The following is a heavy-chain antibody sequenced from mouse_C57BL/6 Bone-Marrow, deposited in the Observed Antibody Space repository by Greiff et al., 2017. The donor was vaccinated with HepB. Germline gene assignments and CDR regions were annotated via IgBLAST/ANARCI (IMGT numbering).Heavy chain of an antibody. Sequence: EVQLVESGGGLVKPGGSLKLSCAASGFTFSSYAMSWVRQTPEKRLEWVATISDGGSYTYYPDNVKGRFTISRDNAKNNRYLQMSHLKSEDTAMYYCARGSITTVVAPNYFDYWGQGTTLTVSS. D-gene: IGHD1-1*01. CDR1: GFTFSSYA. CDR3: ARGSITTVVAPNYFDY. CDR2: ISDGGSYT. J-gene: IGHJ2*01. V-gene: IGHV5-4*01.